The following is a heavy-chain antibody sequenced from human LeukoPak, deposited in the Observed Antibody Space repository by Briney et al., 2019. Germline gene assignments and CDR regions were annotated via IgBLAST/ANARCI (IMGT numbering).Heavy chain of an antibody. V-gene: IGHV4-59*01. CDR1: GGSISSYY. J-gene: IGHJ4*02. CDR3: ATSGLGSSGYYTDY. Sequence: SETLSLTCTVSGGSISSYYWSWIRQPPGKGLEWIGYTYYSGSTNYNPSLKSRVTISVDTSKNQFSLKLSSVTAADTAVYYCATSGLGSSGYYTDYWGQGTLVTVSS. D-gene: IGHD3-22*01. CDR2: TYYSGST.